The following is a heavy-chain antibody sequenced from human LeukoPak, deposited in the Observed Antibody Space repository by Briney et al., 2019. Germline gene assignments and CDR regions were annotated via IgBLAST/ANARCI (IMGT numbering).Heavy chain of an antibody. D-gene: IGHD2-8*02. CDR3: ARSTGGTGPADY. J-gene: IGHJ4*02. Sequence: GESLKISCQASGYTFSSYWIGWVRQMPGEGLEWMGIIYPGDSDTRYSPSFQGQVTISADTTISTAYLQWTSLKASDTAMYYCARSTGGTGPADYWGQGTLVTVSS. CDR2: IYPGDSDT. V-gene: IGHV5-51*01. CDR1: GYTFSSYW.